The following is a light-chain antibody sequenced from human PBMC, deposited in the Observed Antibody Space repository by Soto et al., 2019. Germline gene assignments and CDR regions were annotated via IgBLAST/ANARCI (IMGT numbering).Light chain of an antibody. Sequence: EIVLTQSPGTLSLSPGERATLSCRASQSVSSSYLAWYQQKPGQAPRRLIYGASSRATGIPDRFSGSGSGTDFTLTISSLEPEDFAVYYCQQYGSSPLLTFGGGTKVEIK. J-gene: IGKJ4*01. V-gene: IGKV3-20*01. CDR2: GAS. CDR1: QSVSSSY. CDR3: QQYGSSPLLT.